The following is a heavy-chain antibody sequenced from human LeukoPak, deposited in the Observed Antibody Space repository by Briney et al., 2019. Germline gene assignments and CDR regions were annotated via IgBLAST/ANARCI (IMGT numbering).Heavy chain of an antibody. J-gene: IGHJ4*02. V-gene: IGHV3-21*01. Sequence: GGSLRLSCAASGFTFSSYSMNWVRQAPGKGLEWVSSISSSSSYIYYADSVKGRFTISRDNAKNSLYLQMNSLGAEDTAVYYCAREDFSGYDEFRPWSDWGQGTLVTVSS. CDR1: GFTFSSYS. D-gene: IGHD5-12*01. CDR3: AREDFSGYDEFRPWSD. CDR2: ISSSSSYI.